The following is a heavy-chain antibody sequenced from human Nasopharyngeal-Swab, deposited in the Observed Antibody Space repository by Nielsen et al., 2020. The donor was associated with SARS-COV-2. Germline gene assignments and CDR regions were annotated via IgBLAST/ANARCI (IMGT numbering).Heavy chain of an antibody. D-gene: IGHD1-26*01. CDR1: GFTFRNYA. Sequence: GGSLRLPCAASGFTFRNYAMTWVRQAPGKGLEWVSGISGSGGSTYYADSVKGRFTISRDNSKNTLYLQMNSLRGEDTAVYYCAKGDLKWVQHKYAMDVWGQGTTVTVSS. J-gene: IGHJ6*02. CDR3: AKGDLKWVQHKYAMDV. CDR2: ISGSGGST. V-gene: IGHV3-23*01.